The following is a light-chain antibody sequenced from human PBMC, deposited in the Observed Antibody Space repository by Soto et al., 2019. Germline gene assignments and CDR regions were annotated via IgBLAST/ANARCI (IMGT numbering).Light chain of an antibody. J-gene: IGKJ2*01. CDR3: QQYGLSPLLFS. CDR2: GAS. Sequence: EIVLVQSPGTLSLSPGERATLSCRASQSVSNNYLAWYQQKPGQAPRLLIYGASSRATGVADRFSGSVTGRDFSLTITRLSPEDFAVYLCQQYGLSPLLFSFGQWTK. V-gene: IGKV3-20*01. CDR1: QSVSNNY.